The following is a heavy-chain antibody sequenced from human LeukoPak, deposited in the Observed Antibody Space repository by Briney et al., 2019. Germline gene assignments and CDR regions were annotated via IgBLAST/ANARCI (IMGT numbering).Heavy chain of an antibody. J-gene: IGHJ4*02. CDR3: ATGAGCGY. Sequence: PGGSLRLSCAASGFTFSSYWMTWVRQAPGKGLEWVANIKQDGIERNYLDSVKGRFTISRDNAKNSLYLQMNTLRDEDTAVYYCATGAGCGYWGQGTLVTVSS. CDR2: IKQDGIER. CDR1: GFTFSSYW. D-gene: IGHD6-19*01. V-gene: IGHV3-7*03.